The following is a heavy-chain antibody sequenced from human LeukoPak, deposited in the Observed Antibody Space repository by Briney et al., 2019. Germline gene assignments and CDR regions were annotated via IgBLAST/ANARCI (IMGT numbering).Heavy chain of an antibody. J-gene: IGHJ4*02. CDR2: IYYSGST. CDR1: GGSISSSSYY. Sequence: SETLSLTCTVSGGSISSSSYYWGWIRQPPGKGLEWIGSIYYSGSTYYNPSLKSRVTISVDTSKNQFTLKLSSVTAADTAVYYCATSQLWSQFDYWGQGTLVTVSS. V-gene: IGHV4-39*06. CDR3: ATSQLWSQFDY. D-gene: IGHD5-18*01.